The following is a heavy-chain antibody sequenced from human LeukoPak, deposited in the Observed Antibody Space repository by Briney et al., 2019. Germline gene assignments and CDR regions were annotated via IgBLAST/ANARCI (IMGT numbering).Heavy chain of an antibody. V-gene: IGHV4-61*02. CDR3: ARETTLGPTSRMDV. CDR1: GGSVSSGSYY. CDR2: FYTSGST. Sequence: SQTLSLTCSVSGGSVSSGSYYWTWIRQPAGKGLELIGRFYTSGSTNYNPSLESRVTISVDTSKNQFSLKLSSVTAADTAVYYCARETTLGPTSRMDVWGKGTTVTVSS. D-gene: IGHD1-26*01. J-gene: IGHJ6*04.